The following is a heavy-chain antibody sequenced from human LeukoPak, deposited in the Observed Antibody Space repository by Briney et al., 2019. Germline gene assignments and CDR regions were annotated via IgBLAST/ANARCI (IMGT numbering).Heavy chain of an antibody. CDR1: GGSLTNSNW. Sequence: SETLSLTCAVSGGSLTNSNWWSWVRQPPGKGLEWIGEIYHDGSTNYSPSLKSRVTISVDKSKNQFSLNLNSVTAADTAVYYCAKANLLRGFTSGLYYYFYIDVWGKGTTVAVSS. J-gene: IGHJ6*03. CDR2: IYHDGST. CDR3: AKANLLRGFTSGLYYYFYIDV. D-gene: IGHD2-15*01. V-gene: IGHV4-4*02.